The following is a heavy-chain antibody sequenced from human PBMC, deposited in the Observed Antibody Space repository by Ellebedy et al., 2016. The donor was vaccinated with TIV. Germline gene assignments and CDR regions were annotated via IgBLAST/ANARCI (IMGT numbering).Heavy chain of an antibody. D-gene: IGHD3-10*01. CDR3: ARKGPFSGTYYPFDY. V-gene: IGHV3-23*01. J-gene: IGHJ4*02. CDR1: GFTFINYA. CDR2: VSGTGGTT. Sequence: PGGSLRLSCVASGFTFINYAISWVRQAPGKGLEWVADVSGTGGTTYYADSVQGRFVISRDKSKNTVYLQMNRLRAEDTAVYYCARKGPFSGTYYPFDYWGQGTLVTVPS.